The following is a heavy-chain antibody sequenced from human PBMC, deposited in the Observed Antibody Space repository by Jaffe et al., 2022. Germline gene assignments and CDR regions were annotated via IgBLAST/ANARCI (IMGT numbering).Heavy chain of an antibody. CDR1: DFSVNSDYY. D-gene: IGHD6-19*01. V-gene: IGHV4-38-2*02. Sequence: QVQLQESGPGLVKPSETLSLTCTVSDFSVNSDYYWGWIRQPPGKGLEWIGNIYHGGNTYYSPSLKSRVTMSVDTSRNQFYLKLTSVTAADTAVYYCARAYSTAWRTGRWFDFWGQGTLVTVSS. J-gene: IGHJ4*02. CDR3: ARAYSTAWRTGRWFDF. CDR2: IYHGGNT.